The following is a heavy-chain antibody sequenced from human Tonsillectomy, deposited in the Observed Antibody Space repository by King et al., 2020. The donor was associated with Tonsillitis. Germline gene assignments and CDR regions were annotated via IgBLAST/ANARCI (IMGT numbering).Heavy chain of an antibody. J-gene: IGHJ5*02. Sequence: QLVQSGAEVKKPGASVKVSCKASGYTFASYGITWVRQAPGQGLEWMGWSSGYDANTNYAQKFQGRVTMTSDTSTNTAYMELRSLRSDDTAVYYCAREMRDYYDSSGYPKNWFDPWGQGTLVTVSS. CDR2: SSGYDANT. V-gene: IGHV1-18*04. D-gene: IGHD3-22*01. CDR3: AREMRDYYDSSGYPKNWFDP. CDR1: GYTFASYG.